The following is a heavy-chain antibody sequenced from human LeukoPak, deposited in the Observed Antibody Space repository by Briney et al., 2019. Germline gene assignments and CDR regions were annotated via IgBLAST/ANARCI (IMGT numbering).Heavy chain of an antibody. Sequence: GGSLRLSCAASGFTFSSYGMHWVRQAPGKGLEWVAVISYDGSNKYYADSVKGRFTISRDNSKNTLYLQMNSLRAEDTAVYYCAKGERYCSGGSCYSGADYWGQGTLVTVSS. J-gene: IGHJ4*02. CDR3: AKGERYCSGGSCYSGADY. V-gene: IGHV3-30*18. CDR2: ISYDGSNK. CDR1: GFTFSSYG. D-gene: IGHD2-15*01.